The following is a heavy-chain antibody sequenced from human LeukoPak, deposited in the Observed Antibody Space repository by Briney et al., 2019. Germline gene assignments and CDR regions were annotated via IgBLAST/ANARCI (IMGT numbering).Heavy chain of an antibody. D-gene: IGHD3-22*01. Sequence: SETLTLTCTVSGGSISSYYLSWIRQPAGKGLEWIGRIYTSGSTNYNPSLKSRVTISVDTSKNQFSLKLSSVTAADTAVYYCARILRTPNYYDSSGYAFDIWGQGTMVTVSS. V-gene: IGHV4-4*07. CDR3: ARILRTPNYYDSSGYAFDI. J-gene: IGHJ3*02. CDR1: GGSISSYY. CDR2: IYTSGST.